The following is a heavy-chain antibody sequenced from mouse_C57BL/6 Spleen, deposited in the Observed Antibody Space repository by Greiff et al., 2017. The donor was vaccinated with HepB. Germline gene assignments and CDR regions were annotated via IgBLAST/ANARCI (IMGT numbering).Heavy chain of an antibody. J-gene: IGHJ3*01. CDR3: APDSSGLFAY. CDR1: GFTFSSYA. CDR2: ISDGGSYT. V-gene: IGHV5-4*01. Sequence: EVLLVESGGGLVKPGGSLKLSCAASGFTFSSYAMSWVRQTPEKRLEWVATISDGGSYTYYPDNVKGRFTISRDNAENNLYLQLSHLKSEDTAMSYCAPDSSGLFAYWGPGTLVTVSA. D-gene: IGHD3-2*02.